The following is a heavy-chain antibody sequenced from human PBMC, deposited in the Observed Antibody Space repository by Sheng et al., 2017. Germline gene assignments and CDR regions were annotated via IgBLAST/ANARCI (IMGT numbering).Heavy chain of an antibody. V-gene: IGHV3-23*04. D-gene: IGHD2-2*01. CDR2: ISGTGVGT. CDR3: AKDDYCSSASCLINAFDI. CDR1: GFNFRDYA. J-gene: IGHJ3*02. Sequence: EVQLVESGGDLVQPGGSLRLSCAASGFNFRDYAMTWVRQAPGKGLEWVSSISGTGVGTYYADSVKGRFTISRDNSKNTLYLQMNSLRVEDTALYYCAKDDYCSSASCLINAFDIWGQGTMVTVSS.